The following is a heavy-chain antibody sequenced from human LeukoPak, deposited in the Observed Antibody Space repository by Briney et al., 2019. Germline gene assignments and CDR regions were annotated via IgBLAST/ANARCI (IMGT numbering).Heavy chain of an antibody. V-gene: IGHV1-2*02. D-gene: IGHD2-15*01. Sequence: GASVKVSCKASGYTLTGYYMHWVRQAPGQGLEWMGWINPNSGGTNYAQKFQGRVTITADKSTSTAYMELSSLRSEDTAVYYCARDASSGGSAFDYWGQGTLVTVSS. CDR2: INPNSGGT. CDR3: ARDASSGGSAFDY. J-gene: IGHJ4*02. CDR1: GYTLTGYY.